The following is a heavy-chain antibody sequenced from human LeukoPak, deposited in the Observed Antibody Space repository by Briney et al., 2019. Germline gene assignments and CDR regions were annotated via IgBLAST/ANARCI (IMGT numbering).Heavy chain of an antibody. CDR1: GGSISSYY. CDR3: ARVLYCSSTSCHTRSDAFDI. Sequence: SETLSLTCTVSGGSISSYYWSWIRQPPGKGLEWIGYIYYSGSTNYNPSLKSRVTISVDTPKNQFSLKLSSVTAADTAVYYCARVLYCSSTSCHTRSDAFDIWGQGTMVTVSS. J-gene: IGHJ3*02. V-gene: IGHV4-59*12. CDR2: IYYSGST. D-gene: IGHD2-2*02.